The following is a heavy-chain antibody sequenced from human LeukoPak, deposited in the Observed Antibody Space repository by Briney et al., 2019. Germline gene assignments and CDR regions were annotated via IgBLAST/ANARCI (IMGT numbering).Heavy chain of an antibody. J-gene: IGHJ4*02. Sequence: PGGSLRLSCAASGFTFSDYYMSWIRQAPGKGLEWVSYISSSGSTIYYADSVKGRFTISRDNAKNSLYLQMNSLRAEDTAVYYCARDSTTWIQLWYDYWGQGTLVTVSS. CDR3: ARDSTTWIQLWYDY. D-gene: IGHD5-18*01. CDR1: GFTFSDYY. CDR2: ISSSGSTI. V-gene: IGHV3-11*04.